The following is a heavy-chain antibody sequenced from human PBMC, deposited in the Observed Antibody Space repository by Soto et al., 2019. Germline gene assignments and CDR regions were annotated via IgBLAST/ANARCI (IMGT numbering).Heavy chain of an antibody. J-gene: IGHJ4*02. Sequence: SETLSLTCAVYGGSFSGYYWSWIRQPPGKGLEWIGEINHSGSTNYNPSLKSRVTISVDTSKNQFSLKLSSVTAADTAVYYCARFGGAGGQLVPCDYWGQGTMVTVYS. CDR1: GGSFSGYY. CDR3: ARFGGAGGQLVPCDY. V-gene: IGHV4-34*01. D-gene: IGHD6-13*01. CDR2: INHSGST.